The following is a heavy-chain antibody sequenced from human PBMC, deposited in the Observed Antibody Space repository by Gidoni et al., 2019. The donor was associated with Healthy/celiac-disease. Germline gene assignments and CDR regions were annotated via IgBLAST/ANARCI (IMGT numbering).Heavy chain of an antibody. CDR2: ISGRGGST. V-gene: IGHV3-23*01. CDR1: GFTFSNNA. CDR3: AKVASYPHPEGDY. D-gene: IGHD5-18*01. J-gene: IGHJ4*02. Sequence: EVQLLESGGGLVQPGGSLRLSCAASGFTFSNNAMGGVRQAPGKGVEWFSAISGRGGSTYYADSVKGRFTISRDNSKNTLYLQMNSLRAEDTAVYYCAKVASYPHPEGDYWGQGTLVTVSS.